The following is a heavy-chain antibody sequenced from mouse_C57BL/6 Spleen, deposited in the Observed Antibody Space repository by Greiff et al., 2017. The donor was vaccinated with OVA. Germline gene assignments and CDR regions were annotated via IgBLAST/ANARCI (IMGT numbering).Heavy chain of an antibody. V-gene: IGHV1-26*01. CDR2: INPNNGGT. D-gene: IGHD1-1*01. Sequence: EVQLQQSGPELVKPGASVKISCKASGYTFTDYYMNWVKQSHGKSLEWIGDINPNNGGTSYNQKFKGKATLTVDKSSSTAYMELRSLTSEDSAVYYCARKGDYGSRGYYAMDYWGQGTSVTVSS. J-gene: IGHJ4*01. CDR3: ARKGDYGSRGYYAMDY. CDR1: GYTFTDYY.